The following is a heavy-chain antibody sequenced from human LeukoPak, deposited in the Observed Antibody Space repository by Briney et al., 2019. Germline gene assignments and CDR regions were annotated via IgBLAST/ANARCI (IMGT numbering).Heavy chain of an antibody. J-gene: IGHJ4*02. CDR3: ARRGGVRGVTTFDY. Sequence: KPSETLSLTCAVYGGSFSGYYWSWIRQPPGKGLEWIGEINHSGSTNYNPSLKSRVTISVDTSKNQFSLKLSSVTAADTAVYYCARRGGVRGVTTFDYWGQGTLVTVSS. V-gene: IGHV4-34*01. CDR2: INHSGST. CDR1: GGSFSGYY. D-gene: IGHD3-10*01.